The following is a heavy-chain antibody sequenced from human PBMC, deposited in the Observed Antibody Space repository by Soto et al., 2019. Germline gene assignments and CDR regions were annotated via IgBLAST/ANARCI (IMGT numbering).Heavy chain of an antibody. J-gene: IGHJ5*02. CDR1: GGSISSGGYY. CDR3: ARVRIGDCISTSCYDDYNWFDP. D-gene: IGHD2-2*03. CDR2: IYYSGST. V-gene: IGHV4-61*08. Sequence: PSETLSLTCTVSGGSISSGGYYWSWIRQHPGKGLEWIGYIYYSGSTYYNPSLKSRVTISVDTSKNQFSLKLSSVTAADTAVYYCARVRIGDCISTSCYDDYNWFDPWGQGTLVTVSS.